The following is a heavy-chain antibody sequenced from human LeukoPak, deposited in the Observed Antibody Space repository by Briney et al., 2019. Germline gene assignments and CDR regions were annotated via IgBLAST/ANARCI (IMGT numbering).Heavy chain of an antibody. D-gene: IGHD2-15*01. CDR3: ARIEGGTFTYDY. CDR2: IIPMFGTA. V-gene: IGHV1-69*13. J-gene: IGHJ4*02. CDR1: GGTFSSNA. Sequence: SVKVSCKASGGTFSSNAISWVRQAPGQGLEWMGGIIPMFGTANYAQKFQGRVTITADESTSTAYMELSSLRSEDTAVYYCARIEGGTFTYDYWGQGTLVTVTS.